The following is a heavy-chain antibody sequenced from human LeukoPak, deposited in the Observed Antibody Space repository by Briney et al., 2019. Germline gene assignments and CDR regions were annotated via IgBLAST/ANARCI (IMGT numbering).Heavy chain of an antibody. CDR2: IYYSGST. Sequence: GSLRLSCAASGFTFSSYWMSWVRQAPGKGLEWIGSIYYSGSTYYNPSLKSRVTISVDTSKNQFSLKLSSVAAADTAVYYCARQYSGYEGFDYWGQGTLVTVSS. D-gene: IGHD5-12*01. J-gene: IGHJ4*02. CDR3: ARQYSGYEGFDY. CDR1: GFTFSSYW. V-gene: IGHV4-39*07.